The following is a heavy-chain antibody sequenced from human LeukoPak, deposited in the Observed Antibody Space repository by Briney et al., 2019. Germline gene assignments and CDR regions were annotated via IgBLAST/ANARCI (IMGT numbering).Heavy chain of an antibody. CDR1: GYTFTGYY. V-gene: IGHV1-2*02. CDR3: ARNYYDSSDFYFDY. CDR2: INPNSGGT. D-gene: IGHD3-22*01. Sequence: ASVKVSCKASGYTFTGYYMHWVRQAPGQGLEWMGWINPNSGGTNYAQKFQGRVTMTRDTSISTAYMELSRLRSDDTAVYYCARNYYDSSDFYFDYRGQGTLVTVSS. J-gene: IGHJ4*02.